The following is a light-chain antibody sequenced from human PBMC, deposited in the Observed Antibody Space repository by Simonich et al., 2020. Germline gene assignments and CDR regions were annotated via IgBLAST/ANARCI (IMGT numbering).Light chain of an antibody. CDR1: QSVLYSSNNKNY. CDR2: WAS. Sequence: DIVMTQSPDSLAVSLGERATINCKSSQSVLYSSNNKNYLAWYQQKPGQPPKLLIYWASTRKSWVPYRFSGSGSGTDFTLTISSLQAEDVAVYYCQQYYSTPFTFGPGTKVDIK. J-gene: IGKJ3*01. V-gene: IGKV4-1*01. CDR3: QQYYSTPFT.